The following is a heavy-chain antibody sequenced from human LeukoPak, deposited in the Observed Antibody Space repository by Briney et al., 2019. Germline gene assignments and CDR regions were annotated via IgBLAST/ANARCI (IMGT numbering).Heavy chain of an antibody. CDR3: ARLGGYHDPPDY. J-gene: IGHJ4*02. D-gene: IGHD3-16*02. Sequence: SETLSLTCTVSGGXISSPTYYWAWIRQPPGQELEWIKTIHHSGSTYDNPSLKSRFTMSVDTSKNQFFLNLSSVTAADTAVYYCARLGGYHDPPDYWGQGTLVTVSS. V-gene: IGHV4-39*01. CDR1: GGXISSPTYY. CDR2: IHHSGST.